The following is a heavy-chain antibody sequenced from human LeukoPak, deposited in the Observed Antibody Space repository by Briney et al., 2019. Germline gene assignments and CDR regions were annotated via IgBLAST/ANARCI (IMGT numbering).Heavy chain of an antibody. CDR2: ISGSGSTT. D-gene: IGHD6-19*01. Sequence: SGGSLRLSCAASGFSFSSYAMTWVRQAPGEGLEWVSGISGSGSTTYYADSVKGRFTISRDNSKNTLYLQMNSLRAEDTAVYYCARDSSGWSKNYWGEGARVTVSS. CDR3: ARDSSGWSKNY. J-gene: IGHJ4*02. CDR1: GFSFSSYA. V-gene: IGHV3-23*01.